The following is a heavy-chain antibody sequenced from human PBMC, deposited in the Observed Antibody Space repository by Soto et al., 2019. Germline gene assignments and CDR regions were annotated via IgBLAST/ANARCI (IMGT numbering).Heavy chain of an antibody. D-gene: IGHD3-22*01. CDR3: AKDSPYDSSGYYLHYFDY. CDR1: GFTFSSYA. Sequence: GGSLRLSCAASGFTFSSYAMSWVRQAPGKGLEWVSAISGSGGSTYYADSVKGRFTISRDNSKNTLYLQMNSLRAEDTAVYYCAKDSPYDSSGYYLHYFDYWGQGTLVTVS. V-gene: IGHV3-23*01. CDR2: ISGSGGST. J-gene: IGHJ4*02.